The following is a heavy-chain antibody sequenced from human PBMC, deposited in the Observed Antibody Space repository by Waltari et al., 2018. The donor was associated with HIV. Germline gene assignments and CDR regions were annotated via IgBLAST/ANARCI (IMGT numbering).Heavy chain of an antibody. CDR1: GSIFRSYA. J-gene: IGHJ6*02. CDR2: ISYDESNK. CDR3: ARDRGSFASFFYGLDV. Sequence: QAQLMDSGGGVVQPGRSLWLSCSASGSIFRSYALNWVRQATGKGLEWVAVISYDESNKFYAESVKGRFTISRYISENTLFLQMDSLIAEDTAVYYCARDRGSFASFFYGLDVWGQGTTVTVSS. V-gene: IGHV3-30*01. D-gene: IGHD3-10*01.